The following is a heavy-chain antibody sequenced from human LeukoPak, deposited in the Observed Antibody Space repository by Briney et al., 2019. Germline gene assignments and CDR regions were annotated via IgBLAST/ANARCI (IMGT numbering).Heavy chain of an antibody. Sequence: QPGGTLRLSCAASGFTFSSYGMSWVRQAPGKGLEWVSAISGSGGSTYYADSVKGRFTISRDNAKNSLYLQMNSLRAEDTAVYYCASPLGGYLVGWCYWGQGTLVTVSS. CDR3: ASPLGGYLVGWCY. J-gene: IGHJ4*02. CDR2: ISGSGGST. CDR1: GFTFSSYG. D-gene: IGHD3-22*01. V-gene: IGHV3-23*01.